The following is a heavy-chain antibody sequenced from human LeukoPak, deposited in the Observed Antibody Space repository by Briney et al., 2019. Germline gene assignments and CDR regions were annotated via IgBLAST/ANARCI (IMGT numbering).Heavy chain of an antibody. Sequence: SETLSLTCAIYGGSFSGYYWSWIRQPPGKGLEWIGEINHSGSTNYNPSLKSRVTISVDTSKNQFSLKLSSVTAADTAVYYCARRYPPYDYWGQGTLVTVSS. D-gene: IGHD2-2*02. V-gene: IGHV4-34*01. CDR1: GGSFSGYY. CDR2: INHSGST. J-gene: IGHJ4*02. CDR3: ARRYPPYDY.